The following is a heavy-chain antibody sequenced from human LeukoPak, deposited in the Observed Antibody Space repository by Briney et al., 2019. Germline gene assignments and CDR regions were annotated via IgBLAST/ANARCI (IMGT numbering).Heavy chain of an antibody. CDR3: ARECRGYNCWGGGTFDY. D-gene: IGHD5-24*01. J-gene: IGHJ4*02. V-gene: IGHV3-21*01. CDR1: GFTFSSYS. CDR2: ISSSSSYI. Sequence: PGGSLRLSCAASGFTFSSYSMNWVRQAPGKGLEWVSSISSSSSYIYYADSVKGRFTISRDNAKNSLYLQMNSLRAEDTAVYYCARECRGYNCWGGGTFDYWGQGTLVTVSS.